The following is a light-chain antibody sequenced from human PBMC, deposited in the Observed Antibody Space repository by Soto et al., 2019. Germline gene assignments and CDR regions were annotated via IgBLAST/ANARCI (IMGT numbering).Light chain of an antibody. Sequence: EIVLTQSPGTLSLSPGERATLSCRASQSVSRSHLAWYQQKPGQAPRLLSYGASSRATGIADRFTGSGSGTDFTLTMSCVEPEDLAVYYCQQYGNSPPSSFGQGTKLEIK. CDR1: QSVSRSH. CDR2: GAS. CDR3: QQYGNSPPSS. V-gene: IGKV3-20*01. J-gene: IGKJ2*03.